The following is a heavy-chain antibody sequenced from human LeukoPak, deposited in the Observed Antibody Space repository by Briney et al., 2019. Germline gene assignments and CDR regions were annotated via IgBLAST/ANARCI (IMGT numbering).Heavy chain of an antibody. J-gene: IGHJ4*02. V-gene: IGHV1-69*13. D-gene: IGHD2-15*01. CDR3: ARSGYCSGGSCYSGYY. CDR1: GGTFSIYA. Sequence: ASVDVSFTASGGTFSIYAISWVGQAPGQGLEWMGGIIPIFGTANYAQKFQGRVTITADESTSTAYMELSSLTSEDTAVYYCARSGYCSGGSCYSGYYWGQGTLVTVSS. CDR2: IIPIFGTA.